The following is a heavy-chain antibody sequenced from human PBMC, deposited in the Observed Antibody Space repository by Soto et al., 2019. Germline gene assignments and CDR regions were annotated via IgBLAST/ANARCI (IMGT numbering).Heavy chain of an antibody. CDR1: GFTFSSYG. D-gene: IGHD3-16*01. V-gene: IGHV3-30*18. CDR3: AKGDLWGNYLRGSPPLDP. CDR2: ISYDGSNK. J-gene: IGHJ5*02. Sequence: AGGSLRLSCAASGFTFSSYGMHWVRQAPGKGLEWVAVISYDGSNKYYADSVKGRFTISRDNSKNTLYLQMNSLRAEDTAVYYCAKGDLWGNYLRGSPPLDPWGQGTLVTVSS.